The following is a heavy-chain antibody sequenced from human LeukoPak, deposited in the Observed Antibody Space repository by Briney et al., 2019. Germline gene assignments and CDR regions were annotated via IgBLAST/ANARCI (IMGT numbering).Heavy chain of an antibody. Sequence: PSETLSLTCAVYGGSFSGYYWSWIRQPPGKGLEWIGEINHSGSTNYNPSLKSRVTISVDTSKNQFPLKLSSVTAADTAVYYCARYLAVAGCCNHYCYYGMDVWGQGTTVTVSS. CDR3: ARYLAVAGCCNHYCYYGMDV. CDR2: INHSGST. D-gene: IGHD6-19*01. V-gene: IGHV4-34*01. J-gene: IGHJ6*02. CDR1: GGSFSGYY.